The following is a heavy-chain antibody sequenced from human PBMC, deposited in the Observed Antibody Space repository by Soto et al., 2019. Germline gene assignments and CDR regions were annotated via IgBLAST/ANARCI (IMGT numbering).Heavy chain of an antibody. CDR3: ATPGGTAVAGTDRRYFAY. CDR2: FDPEDGET. J-gene: IGHJ4*02. CDR1: GYTLTELS. V-gene: IGHV1-24*01. Sequence: ASVKVSCKVSGYTLTELSMHWVRQAPGKGLEWMGGFDPEDGETIYAQKFQGRVTMTEDTSTDTAYMELSSLRSEDTAVYYCATPGGTAVAGTDRRYFAYWGQGTLVIVSS. D-gene: IGHD6-19*01.